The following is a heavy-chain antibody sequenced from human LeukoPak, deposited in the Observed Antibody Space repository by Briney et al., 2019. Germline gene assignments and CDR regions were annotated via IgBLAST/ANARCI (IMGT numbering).Heavy chain of an antibody. D-gene: IGHD6-19*01. CDR2: IYHSGST. Sequence: PSETLSLTCTVSGYSISSGYYWGWIRQPPGKGLEWIGSIYHSGSTYYNPSLKSRVTISVDTSKNQFSLKLSSVTAADTAVYYCARVSPAVVRGHYYYYMDVWGKGTTVTVSS. CDR3: ARVSPAVVRGHYYYYMDV. V-gene: IGHV4-38-2*02. J-gene: IGHJ6*03. CDR1: GYSISSGYY.